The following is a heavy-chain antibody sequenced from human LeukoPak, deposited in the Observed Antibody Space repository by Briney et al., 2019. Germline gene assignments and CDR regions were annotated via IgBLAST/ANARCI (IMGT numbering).Heavy chain of an antibody. Sequence: PGGSLRLSCTISGFAFSNYAMNWVRQAPGKGPEWVSGISGFNTYYADSVKGRFTIFRDNSKNVPYLQMDRLRAEDTAVYSCAKDVCTSPRCLLYFDSWGQGTLVTVSS. J-gene: IGHJ4*02. CDR3: AKDVCTSPRCLLYFDS. CDR1: GFAFSNYA. V-gene: IGHV3-23*01. D-gene: IGHD2-8*01. CDR2: ISGFNT.